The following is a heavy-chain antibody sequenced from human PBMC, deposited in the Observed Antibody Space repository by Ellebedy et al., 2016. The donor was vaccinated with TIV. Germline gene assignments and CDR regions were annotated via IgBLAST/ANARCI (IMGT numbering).Heavy chain of an antibody. CDR1: GDSVSSNSAA. V-gene: IGHV6-1*01. J-gene: IGHJ4*02. D-gene: IGHD6-13*01. CDR2: TYYRSKWCN. Sequence: SQTLSLTCXISGDSVSSNSAAWNWIRQSPSRGLEWLGRTYYRSKWCNDYAVSVKSRITINPDTSKNQFSLQLNSVTPEDTAVYYCARERTVQQLVLYFDYWGQGTLVTVSS. CDR3: ARERTVQQLVLYFDY.